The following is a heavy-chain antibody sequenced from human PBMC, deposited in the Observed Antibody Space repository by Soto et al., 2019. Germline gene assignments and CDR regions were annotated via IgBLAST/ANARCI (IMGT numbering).Heavy chain of an antibody. CDR2: IYYSGST. CDR3: ARAYIVGATGP. V-gene: IGHV4-31*03. Sequence: QVQLQESGPGLVKPSQTLSLTCTVSGGSISSGGYYWSWIRQHPGKGLEWIGYIYYSGSTYYNPSLKSRFSISVDTSKNQFSLKLSSVTASETAVYYCARAYIVGATGPWGQGTLVTVSS. CDR1: GGSISSGGYY. J-gene: IGHJ5*02. D-gene: IGHD1-26*01.